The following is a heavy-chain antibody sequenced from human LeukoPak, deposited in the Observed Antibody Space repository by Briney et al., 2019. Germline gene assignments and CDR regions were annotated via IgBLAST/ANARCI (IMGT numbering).Heavy chain of an antibody. CDR2: INHSRST. V-gene: IGHV4-34*01. Sequence: PSETLSLTYAVYGGSFSGYYWTWIRQPPGKGLEWIGEINHSRSTKYSPSLKSRLTISVDTSKNQFSLKLGSVTAADTAVYYCARVGYYDSSGYYYVLPFDYWGQGTLVTVSS. CDR1: GGSFSGYY. J-gene: IGHJ4*02. CDR3: ARVGYYDSSGYYYVLPFDY. D-gene: IGHD3-22*01.